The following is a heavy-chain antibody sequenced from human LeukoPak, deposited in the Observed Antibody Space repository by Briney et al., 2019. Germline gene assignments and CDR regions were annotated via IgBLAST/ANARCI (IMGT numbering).Heavy chain of an antibody. Sequence: GGSLRLSCAASGFTFSSYGMTWVRQAPGKGLEWVSGISGSGGSTYYEDSVKGRFTISRDNSKNTLYLQMNSLRAEDTAVYYCAKNSGGTCYSHLDYWGQGALVTVSS. V-gene: IGHV3-23*01. CDR3: AKNSGGTCYSHLDY. CDR1: GFTFSSYG. D-gene: IGHD2-15*01. J-gene: IGHJ4*02. CDR2: ISGSGGST.